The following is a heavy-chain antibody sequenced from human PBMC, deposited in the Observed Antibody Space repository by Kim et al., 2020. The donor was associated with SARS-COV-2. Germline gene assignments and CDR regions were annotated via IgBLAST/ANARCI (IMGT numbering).Heavy chain of an antibody. Sequence: GGSLRLSCAASGFTFSSYAMSWVRQAPGKGLEWVSAISGSGGSTYYADSVKGRFTISRDNSKNTLYLQMNSLRAEDTAVYYCVCSGWLVVPAYFDPWGQGTLVTVSS. CDR2: ISGSGGST. D-gene: IGHD2-2*01. V-gene: IGHV3-23*01. CDR1: GFTFSSYA. CDR3: VCSGWLVVPAYFDP. J-gene: IGHJ5*02.